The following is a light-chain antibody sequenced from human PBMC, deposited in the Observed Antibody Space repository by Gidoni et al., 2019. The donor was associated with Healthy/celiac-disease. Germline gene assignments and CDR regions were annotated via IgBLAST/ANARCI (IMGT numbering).Light chain of an antibody. Sequence: EIVMTQSPATLSVSPGARATLSCSASQSVSSNLAWYQQKPGQAPMFLIYGASTRATGIPARFSGSGSGTEFTLTISSLQSEDFAVYYCQQYNNLLTFGGGTKVEIK. CDR2: GAS. V-gene: IGKV3-15*01. CDR1: QSVSSN. J-gene: IGKJ4*01. CDR3: QQYNNLLT.